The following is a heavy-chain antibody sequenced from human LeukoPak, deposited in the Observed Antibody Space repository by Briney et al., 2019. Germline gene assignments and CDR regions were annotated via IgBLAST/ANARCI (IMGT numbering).Heavy chain of an antibody. J-gene: IGHJ4*02. Sequence: SETLSLTCTVSGGSFTSSSYFWGWIRQPPGKGLEWIGSIYYSGSTFYNPSLKSRLTMSVDTSKNQFSLKLSSVAAADTAVYYCARYGGNSAFDFWGQGTLVTVSS. V-gene: IGHV4-39*01. CDR2: IYYSGST. CDR3: ARYGGNSAFDF. CDR1: GGSFTSSSYF. D-gene: IGHD4-23*01.